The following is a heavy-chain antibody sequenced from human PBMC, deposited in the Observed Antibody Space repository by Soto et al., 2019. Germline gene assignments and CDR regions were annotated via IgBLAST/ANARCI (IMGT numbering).Heavy chain of an antibody. Sequence: ETLSLTCTVSGGSISSSSYYWGWIRQPPGKGLEWIGSIYYSGSTYYNPSLKSRVTISVDTSKNQFSLKLSSVTAADTAVYYCARPNYYDSSGSTGGAFDIWGQGTMVTVSS. CDR1: GGSISSSSYY. CDR2: IYYSGST. CDR3: ARPNYYDSSGSTGGAFDI. J-gene: IGHJ3*02. V-gene: IGHV4-39*01. D-gene: IGHD3-22*01.